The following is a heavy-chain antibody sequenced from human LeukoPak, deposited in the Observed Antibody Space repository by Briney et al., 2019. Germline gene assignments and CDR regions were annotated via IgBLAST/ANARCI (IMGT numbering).Heavy chain of an antibody. V-gene: IGHV1-69*06. Sequence: SVKVSCKASGGTFSSYAISWVRQAPGQGLEWMGGIIPIFGTANYAQKFQGRITMTEDTSTDTAYMELSSLRSEDTAVYYCATDKQTLGYCSSTSCYGGLRYWGQGTLVTVSS. CDR3: ATDKQTLGYCSSTSCYGGLRY. D-gene: IGHD2-2*01. CDR1: GGTFSSYA. CDR2: IIPIFGTA. J-gene: IGHJ4*02.